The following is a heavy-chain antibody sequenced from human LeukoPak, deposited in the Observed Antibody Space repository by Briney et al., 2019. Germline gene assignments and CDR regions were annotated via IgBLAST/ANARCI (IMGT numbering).Heavy chain of an antibody. CDR1: GFTFSAYW. Sequence: GGSLRLSCAGTGFTFSAYWMHWVRQAPGKGPVWLARINSDGYSISYADSVKGRFTISRDNAKKTLYLQMNTLRAEDTAMYYCARAIAEAGTDSWGQGTLVTVSS. CDR2: INSDGYSI. J-gene: IGHJ4*02. D-gene: IGHD6-19*01. V-gene: IGHV3-74*01. CDR3: ARAIAEAGTDS.